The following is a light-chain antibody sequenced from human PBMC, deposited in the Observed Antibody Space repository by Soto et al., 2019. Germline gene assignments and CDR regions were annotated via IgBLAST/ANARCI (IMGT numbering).Light chain of an antibody. CDR1: SSDVGGYTY. J-gene: IGLJ1*01. CDR2: DVS. CDR3: RSYTSSSTLSFV. V-gene: IGLV2-14*01. Sequence: QSALTQPASVSGSPGQSITISCTGTSSDVGGYTYVSWYQQHPGKAPKLMIYDVSNRPSGVSNRFSGSKSGNTASLTISGLQAEDEADYYCRSYTSSSTLSFVFGTGTKLSVL.